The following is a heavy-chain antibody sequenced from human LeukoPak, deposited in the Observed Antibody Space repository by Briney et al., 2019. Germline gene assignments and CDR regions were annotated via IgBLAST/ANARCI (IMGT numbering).Heavy chain of an antibody. D-gene: IGHD2-15*01. V-gene: IGHV1-3*01. J-gene: IGHJ5*02. CDR3: ARDPWDLGYCSSGSCYPGNNWFDP. CDR1: GYNFTSYA. Sequence: ASVEVSCKAFGYNFTSYAMHWVGQGPGQRPEWMGWVNAGNGNTKFSQKFQGRVTITRDTSASTAYMELSSLRSEDTAVYYCARDPWDLGYCSSGSCYPGNNWFDPWGQGTLVTVSS. CDR2: VNAGNGNT.